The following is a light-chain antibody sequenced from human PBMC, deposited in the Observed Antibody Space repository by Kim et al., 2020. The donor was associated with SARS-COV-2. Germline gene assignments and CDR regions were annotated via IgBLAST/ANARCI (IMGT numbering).Light chain of an antibody. CDR3: QQRKHWPPLT. CDR2: DAS. CDR1: QSVKNY. V-gene: IGKV3-11*01. J-gene: IGKJ4*01. Sequence: SPWARPTLSCSVSQSVKNYLVWYQQTPGQAPRLLIYDASNRATGIPARFSGSGSGTDFTLTISSLEPEDVAVYYCQQRKHWPPLTFGGGTKVDIK.